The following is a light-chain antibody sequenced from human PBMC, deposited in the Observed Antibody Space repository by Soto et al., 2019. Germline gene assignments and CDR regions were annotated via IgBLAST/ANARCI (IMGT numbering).Light chain of an antibody. J-gene: IGKJ1*01. V-gene: IGKV1-27*01. CDR1: QGISTS. Sequence: DIQMTQSPSSLSASVGDRVTITCRASQGISTSLAWYQQKPGKVPKLLIYAASTLQSGVPSRFSGSGSGTDFTLTISSLQPEDVANYYCQKYDSAPWTFGQGTKVEIK. CDR2: AAS. CDR3: QKYDSAPWT.